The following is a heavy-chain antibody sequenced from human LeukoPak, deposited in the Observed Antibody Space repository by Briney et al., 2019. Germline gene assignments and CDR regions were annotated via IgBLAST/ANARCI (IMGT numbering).Heavy chain of an antibody. J-gene: IGHJ5*02. CDR3: ARRSYYYDSSGYYSWFDP. CDR1: GGSISSSSYY. Sequence: PSETLSLTCTVSGGSISSSSYYWGWIRQPPGKGLEWIGSIYYSGSTYYNPSLKSRVTISVDTSKNQFSLKLSSVTAADTAVYYCARRSYYYDSSGYYSWFDPWGQGTLVTVSS. CDR2: IYYSGST. V-gene: IGHV4-39*01. D-gene: IGHD3-22*01.